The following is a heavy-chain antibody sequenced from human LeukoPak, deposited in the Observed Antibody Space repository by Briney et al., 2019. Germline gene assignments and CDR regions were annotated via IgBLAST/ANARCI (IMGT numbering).Heavy chain of an antibody. D-gene: IGHD6-13*01. CDR3: ATSAAGPLPPYYFDY. Sequence: SVKVSCKASGGTFSSYAISWVRQAPGQGLEWMGGIIPIFGTANYAQKFQGRVTITADESTSTAYMELSSLRSEDTAVYYCATSAAGPLPPYYFDYWGQGTLVTVSS. CDR1: GGTFSSYA. CDR2: IIPIFGTA. J-gene: IGHJ4*02. V-gene: IGHV1-69*13.